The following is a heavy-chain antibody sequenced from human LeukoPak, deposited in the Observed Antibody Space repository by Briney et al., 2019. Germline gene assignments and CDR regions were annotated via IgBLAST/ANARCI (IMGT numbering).Heavy chain of an antibody. D-gene: IGHD3-22*01. CDR2: SDPEDGET. CDR3: ATYYDSSGYTDVFDI. Sequence: ASVNVSCKVSGYTLTELSMHWVRQAPGKGLEWVGGSDPEDGETIYAQTFQGRVTMTEDTSTHTAYMKLSSLRSEDTAVYYCATYYDSSGYTDVFDIWGQGTMVTVSS. V-gene: IGHV1-24*01. CDR1: GYTLTELS. J-gene: IGHJ3*02.